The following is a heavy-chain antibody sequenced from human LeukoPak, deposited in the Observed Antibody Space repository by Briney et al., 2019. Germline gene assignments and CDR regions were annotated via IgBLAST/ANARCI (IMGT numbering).Heavy chain of an antibody. Sequence: PGGSLRLSCAASGFTFSTYAMNWVRQAPGQGLEWVSHIGGSGGRTKHADSVKGRFTISRDNSKNTLYLQMNSLRAEDTAVYYCAKLRTAEYYYAMDVWGQGTTVTVS. CDR3: AKLRTAEYYYAMDV. D-gene: IGHD1-1*01. J-gene: IGHJ6*02. V-gene: IGHV3-23*01. CDR1: GFTFSTYA. CDR2: IGGSGGRT.